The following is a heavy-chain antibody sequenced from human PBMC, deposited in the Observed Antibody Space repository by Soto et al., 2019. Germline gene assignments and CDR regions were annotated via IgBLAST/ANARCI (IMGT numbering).Heavy chain of an antibody. J-gene: IGHJ5*01. Sequence: QAQLVESGGDVVQPGRSLRLSCEASGFMFGTSGMHWVRQAPGKGLEWVSGIWLDGSERHYADSVKGRFTISRDNAKNTVFLQMNSLRVEDTAVYFCARDASGTTSFLVSWGQGTLVTVSS. CDR3: ARDASGTTSFLVS. V-gene: IGHV3-33*01. D-gene: IGHD1-1*01. CDR1: GFMFGTSG. CDR2: IWLDGSER.